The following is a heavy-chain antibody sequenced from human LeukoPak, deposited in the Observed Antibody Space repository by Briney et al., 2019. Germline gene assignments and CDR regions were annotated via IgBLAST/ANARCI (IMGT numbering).Heavy chain of an antibody. CDR2: IIPIFGTA. V-gene: IGHV1-69*13. CDR1: GGTFSSYA. D-gene: IGHD3-9*01. J-gene: IGHJ6*02. Sequence: SVKVSCKASGGTFSSYAISWVRQAPGQGLEWMGGIIPIFGTAIYAQKFQGRVTITADESTSTAYMELSSLRSEDTAVYYCASGEYFDYYYYGMDVWGQGTTVTVSS. CDR3: ASGEYFDYYYYGMDV.